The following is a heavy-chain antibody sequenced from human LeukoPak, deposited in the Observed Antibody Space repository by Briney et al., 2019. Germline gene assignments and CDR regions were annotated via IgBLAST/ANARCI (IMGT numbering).Heavy chain of an antibody. CDR1: GGSIGSSSYY. J-gene: IGHJ5*02. CDR3: ARAPEKSIVGATSWFDP. CDR2: IYYSGST. D-gene: IGHD1-26*01. V-gene: IGHV4-39*01. Sequence: PSETLSLTCTVSGGSIGSSSYYWGWIRQPPGKGLEWIGGIYYSGSTYYNPSLQSRVTISVDTSKNQFSLKLNSVTAADTAVYYCARAPEKSIVGATSWFDPWGQGTLVTVSS.